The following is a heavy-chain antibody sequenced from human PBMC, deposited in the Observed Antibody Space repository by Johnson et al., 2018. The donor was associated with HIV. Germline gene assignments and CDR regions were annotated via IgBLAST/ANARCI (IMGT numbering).Heavy chain of an antibody. CDR2: ISFDGSNK. J-gene: IGHJ3*02. V-gene: IGHV3-30*03. CDR1: GFTLNSYG. Sequence: QVLLVESGGGVVQPGGSLRLSCAASGFTLNSYGMHWVRQAPGKGLEWLAFISFDGSNKYFGGSVEGRFDISRENSKNSHYLHMNSLRPEDTAIYYCVREGYSSSSDAFDIWGQGTMVTVSS. CDR3: VREGYSSSSDAFDI. D-gene: IGHD6-6*01.